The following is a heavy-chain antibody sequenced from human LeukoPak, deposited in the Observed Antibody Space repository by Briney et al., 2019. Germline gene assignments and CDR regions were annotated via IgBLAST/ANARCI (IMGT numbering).Heavy chain of an antibody. V-gene: IGHV3-53*01. CDR3: ARVGMGYDSSGYYYEFDY. CDR2: IYSGGST. CDR1: GFTVSSNN. D-gene: IGHD3-22*01. J-gene: IGHJ4*02. Sequence: HPGGSLRLSCAASGFTVSSNNMSWVRQAPGKGLEWVSVIYSGGSTYYADSGKGRFTISRDNSKNTLYLQMNSLRAEDTAVYYCARVGMGYDSSGYYYEFDYWGQGTLVTVSS.